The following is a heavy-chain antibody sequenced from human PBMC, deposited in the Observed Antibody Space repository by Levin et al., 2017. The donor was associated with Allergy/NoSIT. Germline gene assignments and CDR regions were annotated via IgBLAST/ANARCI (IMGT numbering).Heavy chain of an antibody. CDR3: ASLSSLYSSGWDGAFDI. V-gene: IGHV5-51*01. J-gene: IGHJ3*02. D-gene: IGHD6-19*01. Sequence: GGSLRLSCKVSGYSFTTYWIGWVRQMPGKGLEWMGIIYPDDSDTSYSPSFHGQVTISADKSVSTAYLQRSSLKASDTAMYYCASLSSLYSSGWDGAFDIWGQGTMLTVSS. CDR1: GYSFTTYW. CDR2: IYPDDSDT.